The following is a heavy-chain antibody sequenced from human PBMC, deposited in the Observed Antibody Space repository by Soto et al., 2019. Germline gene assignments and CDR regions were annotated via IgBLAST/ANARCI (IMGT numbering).Heavy chain of an antibody. CDR3: ARYVGFYWYFDL. CDR2: IYSGGNT. V-gene: IGHV3-66*01. CDR1: GFTVSSSY. Sequence: GGSLRLSCAASGFTVSSSYMGWVRQAPGKGLEWVSSIYSGGNTYYADSVRGRFTISTDNPKDTLYLQMNSLRVDDTAMYYCARYVGFYWYFDLWGRGTLVTVSS. J-gene: IGHJ2*01. D-gene: IGHD1-26*01.